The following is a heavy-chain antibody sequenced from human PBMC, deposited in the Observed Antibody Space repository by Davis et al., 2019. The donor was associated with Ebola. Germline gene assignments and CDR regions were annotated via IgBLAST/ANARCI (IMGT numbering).Heavy chain of an antibody. D-gene: IGHD2-21*01. Sequence: GESLKISCAASGFTFSSYAMHWVRQAPGKGLEWVAVISYDGSNKYYADSVKGRFTISRDNSKNTLYLQMNSLRAEDTAVYYCARGGPYSYYYYYGMDVWGQGTTVTVSS. CDR1: GFTFSSYA. V-gene: IGHV3-30-3*01. CDR3: ARGGPYSYYYYYGMDV. J-gene: IGHJ6*02. CDR2: ISYDGSNK.